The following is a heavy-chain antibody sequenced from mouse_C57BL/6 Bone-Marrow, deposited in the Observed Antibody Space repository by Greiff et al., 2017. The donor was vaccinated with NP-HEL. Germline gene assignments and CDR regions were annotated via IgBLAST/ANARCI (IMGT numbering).Heavy chain of an antibody. D-gene: IGHD2-5*01. Sequence: DVMLVGSGGDLVKPGGSLKLSCAASGFTFSSYGMSWVRQTPDKRLEWVATISSGGSYTYYPDSVKGRFTISRDNAKNTLYLQMSSRKSEDTAMYYCARHYYSNYFDYWGQGTTLTVSS. V-gene: IGHV5-6*02. J-gene: IGHJ2*01. CDR1: GFTFSSYG. CDR3: ARHYYSNYFDY. CDR2: ISSGGSYT.